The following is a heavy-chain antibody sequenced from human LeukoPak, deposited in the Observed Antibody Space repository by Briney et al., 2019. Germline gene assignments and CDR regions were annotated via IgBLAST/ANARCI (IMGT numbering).Heavy chain of an antibody. CDR2: IYYSGST. CDR3: AREGYYYYMDV. J-gene: IGHJ6*03. Sequence: ASETLSLTCTVSGASINSNNYYSGWIRQPPGKGLEWIGSIYYSGSTYYNPSLKSRVTISVDTSKNQFSLKLSSVTAADTAVYYCAREGYYYYMDVWGKGTTVTISS. V-gene: IGHV4-39*07. CDR1: GASINSNNYY. D-gene: IGHD6-13*01.